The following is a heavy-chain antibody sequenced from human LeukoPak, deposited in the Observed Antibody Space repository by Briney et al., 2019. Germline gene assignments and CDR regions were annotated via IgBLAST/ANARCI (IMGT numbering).Heavy chain of an antibody. CDR3: ARESSSWYDYGMDL. D-gene: IGHD6-13*01. V-gene: IGHV3-48*01. CDR2: ISSSSSTI. Sequence: GGSLRLSCAASGFTFSSYSMNWVRQAPGKGLEWVSYISSSSSTIYYADSVKGRFTISRDNAKNSLYLQMNSLRAEDTAVYYCARESSSWYDYGMDLWGQGTTVTVSS. J-gene: IGHJ6*02. CDR1: GFTFSSYS.